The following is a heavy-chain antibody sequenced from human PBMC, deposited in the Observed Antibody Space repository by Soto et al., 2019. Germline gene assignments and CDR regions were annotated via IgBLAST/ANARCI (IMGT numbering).Heavy chain of an antibody. V-gene: IGHV4-4*02. Sequence: SETLSLTCAVSSGSISSSNWWSWVRQPPGKGLEWIGEIYHSGSTNYNPSLKSRVTISVDKSKNQFSLKLSSVTAADTAVYYCARARAAAGTLLYFDYWGQGTLVTVSS. D-gene: IGHD6-13*01. CDR3: ARARAAAGTLLYFDY. CDR1: SGSISSSNW. J-gene: IGHJ4*02. CDR2: IYHSGST.